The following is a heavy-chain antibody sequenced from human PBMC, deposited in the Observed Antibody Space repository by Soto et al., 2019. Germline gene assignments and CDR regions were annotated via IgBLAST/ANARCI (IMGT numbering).Heavy chain of an antibody. D-gene: IGHD3-10*01. V-gene: IGHV4-34*01. Sequence: PSETLSLTCAVYGGSFSGYYWSWIRQPPGKGLEWIGEINHSGSTNYNPSLKSRVTISVDTSKNQFSLKLSSVTAADTAVYYCARNLRITMVRGDLTGWFDPWGQGTLVTVSS. CDR3: ARNLRITMVRGDLTGWFDP. CDR1: GGSFSGYY. J-gene: IGHJ5*02. CDR2: INHSGST.